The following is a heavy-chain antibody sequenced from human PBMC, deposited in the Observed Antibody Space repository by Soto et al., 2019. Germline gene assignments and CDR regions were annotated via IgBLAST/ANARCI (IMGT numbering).Heavy chain of an antibody. CDR3: ARVGYSSSWYVDDAFDI. CDR1: GYTFTSYY. D-gene: IGHD6-13*01. CDR2: INPSGGST. Sequence: QVQLVQSGAEVKKPGASVKVSCKASGYTFTSYYMHWVRQAPGQGLEWMGIINPSGGSTSYAQKFQGRVTMTRDTSTSTVYMELSSLRSEDTAVYCCARVGYSSSWYVDDAFDIWGQGTMVTVSS. V-gene: IGHV1-46*03. J-gene: IGHJ3*02.